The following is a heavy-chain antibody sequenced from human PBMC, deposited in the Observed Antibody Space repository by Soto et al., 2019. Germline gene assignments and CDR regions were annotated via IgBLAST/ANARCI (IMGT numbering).Heavy chain of an antibody. CDR2: INAGNGNT. CDR3: ARDLATVTTWGYYYMDV. D-gene: IGHD4-17*01. CDR1: GFTFTSYA. J-gene: IGHJ6*03. V-gene: IGHV1-3*01. Sequence: GGSLRLSCAASGFTFTSYAMHWVRQAPGQRLEWMGWINAGNGNTKYSQKFQGRVTITRDTSASTAYMELSSLRSEDTAVYYCARDLATVTTWGYYYMDVWGKGTTVTVSS.